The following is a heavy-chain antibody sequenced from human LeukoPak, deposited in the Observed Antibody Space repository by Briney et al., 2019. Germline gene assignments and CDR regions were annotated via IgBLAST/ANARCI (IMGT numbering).Heavy chain of an antibody. D-gene: IGHD3-10*01. CDR2: IIPIFGTA. Sequence: SVNVSCKASAGTFSIYAISWVRQAPGQGLEWVGGIIPIFGTANYGQKFQGRVTITADESTSKAYMELSSLRSEDTAVYYCARASYYYVNNGFDPWGQGTLVTVSS. J-gene: IGHJ5*02. CDR1: AGTFSIYA. V-gene: IGHV1-69*13. CDR3: ARASYYYVNNGFDP.